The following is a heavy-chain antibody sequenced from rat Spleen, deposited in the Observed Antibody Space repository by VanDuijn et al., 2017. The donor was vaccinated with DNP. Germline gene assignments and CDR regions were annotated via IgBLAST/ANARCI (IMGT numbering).Heavy chain of an antibody. V-gene: IGHV2-27*01. CDR2: IQSGRKT. CDR1: GFSLTNYH. CDR3: ARDSGIEAD. J-gene: IGHJ3*01. D-gene: IGHD1-11*01. Sequence: QVQLKESGPGLVQPSQTLSLTCSVSGFSLTNYHVHWVRQPPGKGLEWMGRIQSGRKTDYNSPFKSRLSITRDTSKSQVFLKMTSVRTEDTAMYFCARDSGIEADWGQGTRVTVSS.